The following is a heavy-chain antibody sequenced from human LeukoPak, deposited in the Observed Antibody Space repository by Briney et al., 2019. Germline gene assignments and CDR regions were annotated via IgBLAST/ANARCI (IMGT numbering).Heavy chain of an antibody. J-gene: IGHJ6*02. CDR3: ARDGFGCSGGSCYFPYYYGMDV. V-gene: IGHV1-69*06. CDR1: GGTFSSYA. D-gene: IGHD2-15*01. Sequence: SVKVSCKASGGTFSSYAISWVRQAPGQGLEWMGGIIPIFGTANYAQKFQGRVTITADKSTSTAYMELSSLRSEDTAVYYCARDGFGCSGGSCYFPYYYGMDVWGQGTTVTVSS. CDR2: IIPIFGTA.